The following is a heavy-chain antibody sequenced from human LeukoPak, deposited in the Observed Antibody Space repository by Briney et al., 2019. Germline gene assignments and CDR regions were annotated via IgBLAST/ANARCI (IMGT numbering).Heavy chain of an antibody. J-gene: IGHJ4*02. CDR1: GFTFSSYS. CDR2: ISSSSSYI. Sequence: PGGSLRLSCAASGFTFSSYSMNWVRQAPGKGLEWVSSISSSSSYIYYADSVKGRFTISRDNAKNSLYLQMNSLRAEDTAVYYCARDPRAMGYFDYWGQGTLVTVSS. V-gene: IGHV3-21*01. CDR3: ARDPRAMGYFDY. D-gene: IGHD5-18*01.